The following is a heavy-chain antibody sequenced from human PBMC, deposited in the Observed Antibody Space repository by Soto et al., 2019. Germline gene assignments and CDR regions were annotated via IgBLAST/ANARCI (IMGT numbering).Heavy chain of an antibody. CDR2: IVVGSGNT. D-gene: IGHD6-19*01. V-gene: IGHV1-58*01. CDR1: GFTFTSSA. Sequence: SVKVSCKASGFTFTSSAVQWVRQARGQRLEWIGWIVVGSGNTNYAQKFQERVTITRDMSTSTAYMELSSLRSEDTAVYYCAADSTEQWLEIDYWGQGTLVTVSS. J-gene: IGHJ4*02. CDR3: AADSTEQWLEIDY.